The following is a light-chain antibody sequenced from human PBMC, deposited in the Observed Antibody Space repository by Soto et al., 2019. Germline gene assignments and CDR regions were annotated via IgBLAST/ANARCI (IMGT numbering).Light chain of an antibody. CDR1: QDIYTF. Sequence: IQMTQSPSSLSASVGDRVTITCRASQDIYTFLAWYQQRPGKAPELLIYDASTLQAGVPSRFSGDGFGTHFTLTISSLQPEDVATYYCQHYNKAPWTFGQGTKVDI. CDR3: QHYNKAPWT. CDR2: DAS. V-gene: IGKV1-27*01. J-gene: IGKJ1*01.